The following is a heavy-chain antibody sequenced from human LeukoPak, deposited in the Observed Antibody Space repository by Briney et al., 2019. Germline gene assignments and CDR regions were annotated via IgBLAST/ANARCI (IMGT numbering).Heavy chain of an antibody. CDR2: IWSDGSNK. Sequence: GGSLRLSCEASGFTFSGYGIHWVRRAPGKGLEWVAVIWSDGSNKYYADSVKGRFTISRDNSRKTLYLQMNSLRVEDTAVYYCVRASGSFDYWGQGTLVTVSS. CDR3: VRASGSFDY. CDR1: GFTFSGYG. V-gene: IGHV3-33*01. J-gene: IGHJ4*02. D-gene: IGHD3-10*01.